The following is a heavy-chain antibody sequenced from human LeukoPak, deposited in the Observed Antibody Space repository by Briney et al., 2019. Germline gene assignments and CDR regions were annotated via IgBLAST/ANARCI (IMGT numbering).Heavy chain of an antibody. CDR2: VKPHDGST. Sequence: ASVKVSCRTFGDTFTSQYIQWVRQAPGQGLEWMGLVKPHDGSTFYAQSLQGRVTLTRDTSTSTVYMDLSSLRSEDTAIYFCARNNVGSSGWTGFGFWGQGTLVTVSS. D-gene: IGHD6-19*01. CDR3: ARNNVGSSGWTGFGF. V-gene: IGHV1-46*04. CDR1: GDTFTSQY. J-gene: IGHJ4*02.